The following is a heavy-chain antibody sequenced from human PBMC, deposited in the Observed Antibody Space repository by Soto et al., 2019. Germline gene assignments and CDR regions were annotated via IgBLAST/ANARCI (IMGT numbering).Heavy chain of an antibody. CDR1: GYTFTSYD. D-gene: IGHD5-18*01. J-gene: IGHJ6*03. V-gene: IGHV1-8*01. Sequence: GASVNVSCKASGYTFTSYDINWVRQATGQGLEWMGWMSPNSGNTGYAQKFQGRVTMTRNTSISTAYMELSSLRSEDTAVYYCARVVDTAMVTFSYYYYMDVWGKGTTVTVSS. CDR3: ARVVDTAMVTFSYYYYMDV. CDR2: MSPNSGNT.